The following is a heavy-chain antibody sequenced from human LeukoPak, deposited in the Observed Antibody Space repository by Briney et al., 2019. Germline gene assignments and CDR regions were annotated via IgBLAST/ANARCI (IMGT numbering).Heavy chain of an antibody. D-gene: IGHD5-12*01. CDR2: ISSNSSYI. J-gene: IGHJ4*02. V-gene: IGHV3-21*01. CDR1: GFTFSSYS. Sequence: GGSLRLSCAASGFTFSSYSMNWVRQAPGKGLEWVSSISSNSSYIYYADSVKGRFTISRDNAKNSLYLQMNSLRAENTAVYYCARGSIVDIVATTGEAIDYWGQGTLVTVSS. CDR3: ARGSIVDIVATTGEAIDY.